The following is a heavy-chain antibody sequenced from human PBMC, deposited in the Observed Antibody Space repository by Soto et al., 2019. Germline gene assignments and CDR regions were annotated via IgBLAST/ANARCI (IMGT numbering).Heavy chain of an antibody. D-gene: IGHD2-21*01. CDR2: IYYSGST. Sequence: GWNRQPPGKGLEWIGSIYYSGSTYYNPSLKSRVTISVDTSKNQFSLKLSSVTAADTAVYYCARQWGLLSEYYFDYGGQGTLVTVSS. J-gene: IGHJ4*02. CDR3: ARQWGLLSEYYFDY. V-gene: IGHV4-39*01.